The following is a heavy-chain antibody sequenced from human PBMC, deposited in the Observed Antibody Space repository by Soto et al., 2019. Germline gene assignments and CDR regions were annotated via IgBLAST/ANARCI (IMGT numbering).Heavy chain of an antibody. D-gene: IGHD6-6*01. Sequence: GGSLRLSCAASGFTFSSYSMNWVRQAPGKGLEWVSSISSSSSYIYYADSVKGRFTISRDNAKNSLYLQMNSLRAEDTAVYYCAGPSIAARLDAFDSWGQGTMDTVPS. J-gene: IGHJ3*02. CDR2: ISSSSSYI. CDR3: AGPSIAARLDAFDS. V-gene: IGHV3-21*04. CDR1: GFTFSSYS.